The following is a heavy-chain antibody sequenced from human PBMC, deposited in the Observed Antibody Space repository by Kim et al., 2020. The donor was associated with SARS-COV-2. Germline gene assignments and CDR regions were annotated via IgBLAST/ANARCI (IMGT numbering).Heavy chain of an antibody. V-gene: IGHV4-59*01. Sequence: SGSTNYNPPLNVRVTISRDTSKHQFSLKLNSVTAADTAVYYCARNNALDIWGQGTMVTVSS. CDR3: ARNNALDI. CDR2: SGST. J-gene: IGHJ3*02.